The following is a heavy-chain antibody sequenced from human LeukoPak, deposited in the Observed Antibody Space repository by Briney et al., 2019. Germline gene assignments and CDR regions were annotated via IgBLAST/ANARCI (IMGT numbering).Heavy chain of an antibody. CDR3: ARDYGGNRAFDT. D-gene: IGHD4-23*01. CDR1: GGSISSGSYY. CDR2: IYTSGST. V-gene: IGHV4-61*02. J-gene: IGHJ3*02. Sequence: PSETLSLTCTVSGGSISSGSYYWSWIRQPAGKGLEWIGRIYTSGSTNYNPSLKSRVTISVDTSKNQFSLKLSSVTAADTAVYYCARDYGGNRAFDTWGQGTMLTVSS.